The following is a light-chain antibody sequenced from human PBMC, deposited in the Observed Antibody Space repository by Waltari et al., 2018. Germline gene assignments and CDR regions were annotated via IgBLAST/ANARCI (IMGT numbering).Light chain of an antibody. CDR1: SGDVGGYNY. V-gene: IGLV2-8*01. CDR2: EVS. Sequence: QSALTQPPSAPGSPGQAVTISCTGTSGDVGGYNYVSWYQQHPGKAPKLMIYEVSKRPSGVPDRFSGSKSGNTASLTVSGLQAEDEADYYCSSYAGSKVFGGGTKLTVL. CDR3: SSYAGSKV. J-gene: IGLJ2*01.